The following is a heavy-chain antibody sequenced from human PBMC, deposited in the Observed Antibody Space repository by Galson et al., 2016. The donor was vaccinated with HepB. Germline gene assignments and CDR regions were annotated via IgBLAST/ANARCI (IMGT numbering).Heavy chain of an antibody. CDR2: ISYDGSNK. D-gene: IGHD5-18*01. Sequence: SLRLSCAASGFAFSSYAMHWVRQAPGKGLEWVAVISYDGSNKYYADSVKGRFTISRDNSKNTLYLQMNSLRAEDTAVYYCASAALGWIQLWLGYFDYWGQGTLVTVSS. CDR3: ASAALGWIQLWLGYFDY. CDR1: GFAFSSYA. V-gene: IGHV3-30-3*01. J-gene: IGHJ4*02.